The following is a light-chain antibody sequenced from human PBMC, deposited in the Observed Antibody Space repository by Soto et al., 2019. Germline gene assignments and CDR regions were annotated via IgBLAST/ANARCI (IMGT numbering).Light chain of an antibody. Sequence: DIQMTQSPSTLSASVGDRVTITCRASQRISSWLAWYQQKPGKAPKLLIYDASSLESGVQSRFSGSGSGTDFTLTISSLQPDDFATYYCQQYNSYSWTFGQGTKVEIQ. V-gene: IGKV1-5*01. CDR1: QRISSW. J-gene: IGKJ1*01. CDR2: DAS. CDR3: QQYNSYSWT.